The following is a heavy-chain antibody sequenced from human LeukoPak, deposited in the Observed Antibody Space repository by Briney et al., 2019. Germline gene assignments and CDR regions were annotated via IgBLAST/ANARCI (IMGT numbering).Heavy chain of an antibody. CDR3: ARDSTTRGVDY. Sequence: GGSLRFSCAASGFILSSYAMHWVRQAPGRGLEFVSAISSTGGSTYYAKSVKGRFTISRDNSKNTLYLQMGSLRAEDMAVYYCARDSTTRGVDYWGQGTLVTVSS. D-gene: IGHD4-17*01. CDR1: GFILSSYA. V-gene: IGHV3-64*01. J-gene: IGHJ4*02. CDR2: ISSTGGST.